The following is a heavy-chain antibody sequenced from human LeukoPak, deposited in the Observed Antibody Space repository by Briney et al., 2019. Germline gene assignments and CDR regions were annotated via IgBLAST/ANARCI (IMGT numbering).Heavy chain of an antibody. CDR3: ARSPQEIFDF. Sequence: GGSLRLSCAASGFTVSSNYMTWVRQAPGKGLEWVSVIHKNAITYYADPVKGRFTISRDNSKNMLYLQMNSLRAEDTAVYYCARSPQEIFDFWGQGTLVTVSS. CDR1: GFTVSSNY. V-gene: IGHV3-53*01. CDR2: IHKNAIT. J-gene: IGHJ4*02.